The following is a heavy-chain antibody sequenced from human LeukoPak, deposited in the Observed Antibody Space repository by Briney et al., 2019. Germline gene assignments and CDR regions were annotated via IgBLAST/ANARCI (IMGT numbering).Heavy chain of an antibody. V-gene: IGHV5-51*01. Sequence: GESLKISCKGSGYSFNTYWIGWVRQMPGKGLEWMGIVYPGDSDTRYSPSFQGQVTISADKSISTAYLQWSSLKASDTAMYYCARLYSSSWYPVGYYYYYYMDVWGKGTTVTVSS. J-gene: IGHJ6*03. CDR3: ARLYSSSWYPVGYYYYYYMDV. D-gene: IGHD6-13*01. CDR1: GYSFNTYW. CDR2: VYPGDSDT.